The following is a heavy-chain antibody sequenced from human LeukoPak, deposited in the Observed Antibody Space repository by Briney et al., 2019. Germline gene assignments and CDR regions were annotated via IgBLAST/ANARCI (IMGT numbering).Heavy chain of an antibody. Sequence: GGSLRLSCAASGFTFSNSAMNWVRQAPGKGPDWVSSISSGSSYRYYADSVKGRFTISRDNAENSLYLQMNSLSADDTAVYYCARGRDIAATNYFDYWGQGVLVTVSS. CDR3: ARGRDIAATNYFDY. J-gene: IGHJ4*02. CDR2: ISSGSSYR. CDR1: GFTFSNSA. D-gene: IGHD5-12*01. V-gene: IGHV3-21*01.